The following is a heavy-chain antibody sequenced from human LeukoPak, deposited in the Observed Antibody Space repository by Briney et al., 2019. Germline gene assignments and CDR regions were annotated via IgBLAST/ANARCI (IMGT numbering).Heavy chain of an antibody. CDR1: GYSFASYC. D-gene: IGHD3-10*01. J-gene: IGHJ4*02. CDR3: ARNYFGSGSYPSLFDY. CDR2: IYPGDSDT. Sequence: GESLKISCKGSGYSFASYCIGWVRQMPGKGLEWMGIIYPGDSDTRYSPSFQGQATISADKSISTAYLQWSSLKASDTAMYYCARNYFGSGSYPSLFDYWGQGTLVTVSS. V-gene: IGHV5-51*01.